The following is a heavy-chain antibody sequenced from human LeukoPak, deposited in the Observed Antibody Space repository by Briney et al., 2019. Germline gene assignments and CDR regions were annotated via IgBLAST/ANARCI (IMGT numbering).Heavy chain of an antibody. Sequence: SETLSLTCTISGGSISSSYWSWIRQPAGEGLEWIGRISTSGSHNYNPSLKSRVTVSVDTSKKQLSLKLTSVTAADTAVYYCARDVSWFDAWGQGTLVTVSS. V-gene: IGHV4-4*07. J-gene: IGHJ5*02. CDR2: ISTSGSH. CDR3: ARDVSWFDA. CDR1: GGSISSSY.